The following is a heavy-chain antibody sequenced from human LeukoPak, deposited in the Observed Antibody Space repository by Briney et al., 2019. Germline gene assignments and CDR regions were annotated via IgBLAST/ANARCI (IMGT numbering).Heavy chain of an antibody. Sequence: GGSLRLSCAASGFTFSSYSMSWVRQAPGKGLEWASAISGSGGSTYYADSVKGRFTISRDNSKNTLYLQMNSLRAEDTAVYYCAKTGSGGSYLDYWGQGTLVTVSS. CDR2: ISGSGGST. CDR3: AKTGSGGSYLDY. CDR1: GFTFSSYS. J-gene: IGHJ4*02. V-gene: IGHV3-23*01. D-gene: IGHD1-26*01.